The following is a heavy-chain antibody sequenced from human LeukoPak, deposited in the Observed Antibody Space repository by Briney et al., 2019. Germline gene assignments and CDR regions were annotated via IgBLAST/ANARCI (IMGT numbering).Heavy chain of an antibody. CDR1: GFTFDDYA. J-gene: IGHJ4*02. CDR2: ISGDGGST. Sequence: GGSLRLSCAASGFTFDDYAMHWVRQAPGKGLEWVSLISGDGGSTYYADSVKGRFTISRDNSKNSLYLQMNSLRTEDTALYYCAKGAPYYYDSSGYDDWGQGTLVTVS. D-gene: IGHD3-22*01. CDR3: AKGAPYYYDSSGYDD. V-gene: IGHV3-43*02.